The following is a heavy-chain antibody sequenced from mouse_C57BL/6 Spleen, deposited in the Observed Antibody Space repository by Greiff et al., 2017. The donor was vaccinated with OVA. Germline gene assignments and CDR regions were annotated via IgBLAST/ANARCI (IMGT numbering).Heavy chain of an antibody. CDR1: GYSITSGYY. CDR3: ASYSNLYAMDY. Sequence: ESGPGLVKPSQSLSLTCSVTGYSITSGYYWNWIRQFPGNKLEWMGYISYDGSNNYNPSLKNRISITRDTSKNQFFLKLNSVTTEDTATYYCASYSNLYAMDYWGQGTSVTVSS. CDR2: ISYDGSN. D-gene: IGHD2-5*01. J-gene: IGHJ4*01. V-gene: IGHV3-6*01.